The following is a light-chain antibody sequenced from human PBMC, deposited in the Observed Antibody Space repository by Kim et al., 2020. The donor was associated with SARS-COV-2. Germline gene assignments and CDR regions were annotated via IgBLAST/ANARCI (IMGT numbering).Light chain of an antibody. Sequence: QSALTQPASVSGSPGQSITISCTGTSSDVGGYNYVSWYQQHPGKAPKLMIYDVSKRPSGVSNRFSGSKSGNTASLTISGLQAEDEADYYCSSHTSSSTLFVFGTGTKVTVL. J-gene: IGLJ1*01. V-gene: IGLV2-14*01. CDR3: SSHTSSSTLFV. CDR1: SSDVGGYNY. CDR2: DVS.